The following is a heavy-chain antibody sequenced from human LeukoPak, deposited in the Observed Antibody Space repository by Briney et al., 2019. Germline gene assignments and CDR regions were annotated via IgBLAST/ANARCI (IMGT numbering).Heavy chain of an antibody. Sequence: SETLSLTCAVYGGSFSGYYWSWIRQPPGKGLEWIGEINHSGSTNYNPSLKSRVTISVDTSKNQFSLKLSSVTAADTAVYYCARNNYYGSGSYYSIDYWGQGTLVTVSS. CDR1: GGSFSGYY. CDR3: ARNNYYGSGSYYSIDY. V-gene: IGHV4-34*01. J-gene: IGHJ4*02. D-gene: IGHD3-10*01. CDR2: INHSGST.